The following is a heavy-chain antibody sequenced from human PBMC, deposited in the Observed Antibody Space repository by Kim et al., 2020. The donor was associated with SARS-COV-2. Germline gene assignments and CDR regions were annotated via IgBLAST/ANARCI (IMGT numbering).Heavy chain of an antibody. V-gene: IGHV3-48*03. CDR2: IGSSGTTM. D-gene: IGHD3-16*01. Sequence: GGSLRLSCAASGFTLSTYEMNWVRQTPGKGLEWVSYIGSSGTTMYYADSVKGRFTISRDNAKNSLYLQMHSLRVEDTAVYYCASIRGGRDSYTNNWFDPWGQGTVVTVSS. CDR1: GFTLSTYE. J-gene: IGHJ5*02. CDR3: ASIRGGRDSYTNNWFDP.